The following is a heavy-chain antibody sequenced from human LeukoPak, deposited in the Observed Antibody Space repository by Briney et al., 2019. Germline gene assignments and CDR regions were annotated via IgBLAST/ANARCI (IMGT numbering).Heavy chain of an antibody. CDR3: ARELRGLFLGAMDV. CDR1: AYSISSGYS. D-gene: IGHD5-12*01. V-gene: IGHV4-38-2*02. CDR2: IYHSGST. Sequence: SETMSLTCTVAAYSISSGYSWGWIRLPPGKGREWIGTIYHSGSTYYNPSLKSRVTISVDTSKTQFALKLSSVTAADTAVYYCARELRGLFLGAMDVWGKGTTVTVSS. J-gene: IGHJ6*03.